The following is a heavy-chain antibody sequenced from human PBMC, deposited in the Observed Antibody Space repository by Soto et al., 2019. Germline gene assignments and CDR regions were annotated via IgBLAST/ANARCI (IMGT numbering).Heavy chain of an antibody. V-gene: IGHV1-3*01. J-gene: IGHJ1*01. Sequence: ASVKVSCKASGCTFTSYTISWVRQAPGQRLEWMGWINAGNGNTKYSQKFQGRVTITRDTSASTAYMELSSLRSEDTAAYYCARDAPFCSGGSCYPAEYFQHWGQGTLVTVSS. CDR1: GCTFTSYT. CDR3: ARDAPFCSGGSCYPAEYFQH. CDR2: INAGNGNT. D-gene: IGHD2-15*01.